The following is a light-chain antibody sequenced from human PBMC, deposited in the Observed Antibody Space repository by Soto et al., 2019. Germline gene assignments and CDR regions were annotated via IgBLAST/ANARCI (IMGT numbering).Light chain of an antibody. CDR1: SSDVGSYNL. Sequence: QPVLTQPASVSGSPGQSVTISCTGTSSDVGSYNLVSWYQQHPGKAPKLMIYEVSERPAGVSNRFSGSKSANTASLTISGLQAEDEADYYCCSFARSRILFGTGTKLTVL. CDR2: EVS. J-gene: IGLJ1*01. V-gene: IGLV2-23*02. CDR3: CSFARSRIL.